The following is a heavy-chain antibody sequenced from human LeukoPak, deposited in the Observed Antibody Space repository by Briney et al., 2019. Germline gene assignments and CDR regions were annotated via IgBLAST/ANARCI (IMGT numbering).Heavy chain of an antibody. CDR2: IDPSDSYT. D-gene: IGHD3-10*01. CDR3: ARDPPDLGELLYYFDY. CDR1: GYSFTSYW. Sequence: GESLRISCKGSGYSFTSYWISWVRQMPGKGLEWMGRIDPSDSYTNYSPSFQGHVTISADKSISTAYLQWSSLKASDTAMYYCARDPPDLGELLYYFDYWGQGALATVSS. V-gene: IGHV5-10-1*01. J-gene: IGHJ4*02.